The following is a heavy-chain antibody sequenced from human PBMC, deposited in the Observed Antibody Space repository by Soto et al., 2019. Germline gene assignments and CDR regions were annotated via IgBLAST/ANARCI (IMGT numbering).Heavy chain of an antibody. CDR1: GFTFSSYG. Sequence: GGSLRLSCAASGFTFSSYGMHWVRQAPGKGLEWVAVIWYDGSNKYYADSVKGRFTISRDNSKNTLYLQMNSLRAEDTAVYYCARALGLGSGSFPPSYYYYGMDVWGQGTTVTVSS. CDR2: IWYDGSNK. D-gene: IGHD3-10*01. CDR3: ARALGLGSGSFPPSYYYYGMDV. J-gene: IGHJ6*02. V-gene: IGHV3-33*01.